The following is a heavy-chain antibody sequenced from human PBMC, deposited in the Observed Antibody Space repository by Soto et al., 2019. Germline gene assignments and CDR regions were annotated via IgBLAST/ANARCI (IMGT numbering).Heavy chain of an antibody. CDR2: INAGNGNT. J-gene: IGHJ6*02. D-gene: IGHD6-19*01. Sequence: ASVKVYCKASGYTFPSSAIHWVRQAPGQRLEWMGWINAGNGNTKYSQKFQGRVTITRDTSASTAYMELNSLKSEDTAVYYCAMLGGWSGGSSGMDVWGQGTTVTVSS. CDR3: AMLGGWSGGSSGMDV. V-gene: IGHV1-3*01. CDR1: GYTFPSSA.